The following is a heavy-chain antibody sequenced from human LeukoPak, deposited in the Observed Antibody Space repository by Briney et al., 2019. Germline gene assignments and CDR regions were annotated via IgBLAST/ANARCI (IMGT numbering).Heavy chain of an antibody. CDR2: FNHGGST. CDR1: GGSFSGSY. D-gene: IGHD3-22*01. V-gene: IGHV4-34*01. J-gene: IGHJ4*02. Sequence: KPSETLSLTCAVYGGSFSGSYWSWIRQPPGKGLGWIGEFNHGGSTNYTQSLKSRVTISVDTSKNQFSLKLSSVTAADTAVYYCARGRSYYYDSSFSYYFNYWGQGTLVTVSS. CDR3: ARGRSYYYDSSFSYYFNY.